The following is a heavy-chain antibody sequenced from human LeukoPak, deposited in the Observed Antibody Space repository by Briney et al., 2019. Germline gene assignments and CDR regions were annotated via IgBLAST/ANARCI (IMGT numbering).Heavy chain of an antibody. CDR3: AKDGRYSYGYYYYYYMDV. CDR2: IRYDGSNK. J-gene: IGHJ6*03. V-gene: IGHV3-30*02. CDR1: GFTFSSYG. D-gene: IGHD5-18*01. Sequence: PGGSLRLSCAASGFTFSSYGMHWVRQAPGKGLEWVAFIRYDGSNKYYADSVKGRFTISRDNSKNTLYLQMNSLRAEDTAVYYCAKDGRYSYGYYYYYYMDVWGKGTTVTISS.